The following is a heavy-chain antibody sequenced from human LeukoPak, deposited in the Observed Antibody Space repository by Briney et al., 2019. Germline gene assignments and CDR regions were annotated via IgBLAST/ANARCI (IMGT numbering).Heavy chain of an antibody. CDR3: TRRCKDAYTLYCFDY. V-gene: IGHV4-61*01. CDR1: GGSVTSGSYY. CDR2: MYYSGGT. J-gene: IGHJ4*02. D-gene: IGHD5-24*01. Sequence: KPSETLSLTCTVSGGSVTSGSYYWSWIRQPPGKGLEWIGHMYYSGGTNYNPSLKSRVTISVDTSKNQFSLKLSSVTAADTAVYYCTRRCKDAYTLYCFDYWGQGTLVTVSS.